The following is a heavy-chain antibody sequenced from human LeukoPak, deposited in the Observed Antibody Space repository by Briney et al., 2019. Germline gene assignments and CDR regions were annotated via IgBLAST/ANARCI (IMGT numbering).Heavy chain of an antibody. V-gene: IGHV3-23*01. CDR2: ISGSGVST. D-gene: IGHD3-10*01. CDR1: GFSFSSYA. J-gene: IGHJ3*02. CDR3: ARSISGSGSFYAFDI. Sequence: PGGSLRLSCAASGFSFSSYAMSWVRQAPGKALEWVSGISGSGVSTYYADSVKGRFTISRDNSRNTLYLQMNSLGADDTAVYYCARSISGSGSFYAFDIWGQGTMVTVSS.